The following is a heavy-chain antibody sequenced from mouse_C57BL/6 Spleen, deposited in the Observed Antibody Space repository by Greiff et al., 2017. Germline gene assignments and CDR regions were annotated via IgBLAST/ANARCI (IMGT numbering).Heavy chain of an antibody. J-gene: IGHJ2*01. CDR3: ASIYYGNFQLGY. CDR2: IYPGDGDT. V-gene: IGHV1-82*01. CDR1: GYAFSSSW. D-gene: IGHD2-1*01. Sequence: QVQLKESGPELVKPGASVKISCKASGYAFSSSWMNWVKQRPGKGLEWIGRIYPGDGDTNYNGKFKGKATLTADKSSSTAYMQLSSLTSEDSAVYFCASIYYGNFQLGYWGQGTTLTVSS.